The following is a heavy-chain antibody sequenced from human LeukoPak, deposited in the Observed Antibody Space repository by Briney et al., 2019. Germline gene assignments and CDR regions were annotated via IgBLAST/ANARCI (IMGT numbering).Heavy chain of an antibody. J-gene: IGHJ4*02. CDR1: GFTFDDYA. CDR2: ISWNSGSI. V-gene: IGHV3-9*03. Sequence: GGSLRLSCAASGFTFDDYAMHWVRQAPGKGLEWVSGISWNSGSIGYADSVKGRFTISRDNAKNSLNLQMNSLRAEDMALYYCAKGGAEPYFDYWGQGTLVTVSS. D-gene: IGHD1-14*01. CDR3: AKGGAEPYFDY.